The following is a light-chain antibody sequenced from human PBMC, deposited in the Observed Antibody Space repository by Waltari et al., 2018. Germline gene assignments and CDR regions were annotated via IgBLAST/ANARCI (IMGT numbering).Light chain of an antibody. J-gene: IGKJ5*01. CDR2: GVS. Sequence: DIEMTQSPSSVSASVGDSVTITCRASQEITRWLAWYQQRPGKAPKLLIYGVSTLQRGVPSRFGGSHSGTNFTLTISTLQPDDFATYYCQQAQSLPITFGQGTRLEIK. V-gene: IGKV1-12*01. CDR3: QQAQSLPIT. CDR1: QEITRW.